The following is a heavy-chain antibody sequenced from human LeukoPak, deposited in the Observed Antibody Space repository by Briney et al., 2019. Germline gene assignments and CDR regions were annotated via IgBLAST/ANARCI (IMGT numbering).Heavy chain of an antibody. V-gene: IGHV4-4*07. CDR2: IDTSGKT. Sequence: RPSETLSLTCTVSGGSISSQYWSWIRQSPGKGLEWIGRIDTSGKTNYNPSLKSRVTISIDKSKGQFSLKVNSVTAADTAVYYCARGIMIFGVAQFDSWGQGTLVTVSS. J-gene: IGHJ4*02. CDR1: GGSISSQY. CDR3: ARGIMIFGVAQFDS. D-gene: IGHD3-3*01.